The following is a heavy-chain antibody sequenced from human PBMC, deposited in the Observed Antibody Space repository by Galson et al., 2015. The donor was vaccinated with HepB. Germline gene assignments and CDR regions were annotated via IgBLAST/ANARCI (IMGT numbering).Heavy chain of an antibody. V-gene: IGHV3-21*01. CDR2: ISSSSSYI. Sequence: SLRLSCAASGFTFSSYSMNWVRQAPGKGLEWVSSISSSSSYIYYADSVKGRFTISRDNAKNSLYLQMNSLRAEDTAVYYCARGNKDGTSRDYFDYWGQGTLVTVSS. D-gene: IGHD1/OR15-1a*01. J-gene: IGHJ4*02. CDR1: GFTFSSYS. CDR3: ARGNKDGTSRDYFDY.